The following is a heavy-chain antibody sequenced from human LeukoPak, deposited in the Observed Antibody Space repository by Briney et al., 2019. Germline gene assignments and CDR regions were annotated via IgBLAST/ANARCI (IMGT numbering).Heavy chain of an antibody. J-gene: IGHJ4*02. CDR1: GGSISSGDYY. Sequence: SETLSLTCTVSGGSISSGDYYWSWIRQPPGKGLEWIGYIYYSGSTYYNPSLESRLTISVDTSKNQFSLKLSSVTAADTAVYCCAREVRGVSFFDYWGQGTLVTVSS. CDR3: AREVRGVSFFDY. D-gene: IGHD3-10*01. V-gene: IGHV4-30-4*01. CDR2: IYYSGST.